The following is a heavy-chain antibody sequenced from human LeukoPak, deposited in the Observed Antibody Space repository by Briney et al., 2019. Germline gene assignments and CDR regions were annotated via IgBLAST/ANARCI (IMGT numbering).Heavy chain of an antibody. V-gene: IGHV1-69*04. Sequence: SVKVSCKASGYTFTSYGISWVRQAPGQGLEWMGRIIPTLGIANYAQKFQGRVTITADKSTSTAYMELSSLRSEDTAVYYCASLAGSYYDILTGYWGQGTLVTVSS. D-gene: IGHD3-9*01. CDR3: ASLAGSYYDILTGY. J-gene: IGHJ4*02. CDR2: IIPTLGIA. CDR1: GYTFTSYG.